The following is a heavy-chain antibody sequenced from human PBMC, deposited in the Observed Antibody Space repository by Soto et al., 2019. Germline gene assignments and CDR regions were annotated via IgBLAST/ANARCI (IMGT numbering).Heavy chain of an antibody. V-gene: IGHV2-5*01. CDR2: IYYNDDR. D-gene: IGHD5-12*01. CDR1: GFSFTTAGVA. CDR3: AHSDGGYEIIYFDF. J-gene: IGHJ4*02. Sequence: QITLQESGPTLVKPTQTLTLTCTFSGFSFTTAGVAVGWIRQTPGGALEWLTLIYYNDDRRFNPSLKTRLTITRDTSKNQVVLSLTNVDPGDTATYFCAHSDGGYEIIYFDFWGQGIPVTVSS.